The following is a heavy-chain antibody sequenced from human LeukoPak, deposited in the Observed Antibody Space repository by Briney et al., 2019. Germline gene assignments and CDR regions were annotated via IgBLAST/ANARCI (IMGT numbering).Heavy chain of an antibody. V-gene: IGHV1-46*01. CDR1: GYTFTSYY. J-gene: IGHJ3*02. Sequence: ASVKVSCKTFGYTFTSYYVHRVRQAPGQGLEWMGIINPSGGSTTYAQKFQGRLTMTSDTSTSTVYMELSSLRSEDTAVYYCARSSAYYNEADMWGQGTMVTVSS. CDR2: INPSGGST. D-gene: IGHD3-9*01. CDR3: ARSSAYYNEADM.